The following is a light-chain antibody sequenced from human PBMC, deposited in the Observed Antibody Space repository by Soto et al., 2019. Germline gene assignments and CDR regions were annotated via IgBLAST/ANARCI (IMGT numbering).Light chain of an antibody. J-gene: IGLJ1*01. CDR2: EVS. V-gene: IGLV2-14*01. CDR3: SSYTSSSTLHYV. Sequence: QSALTQPASVSGSPGQSITISCTGTSSDVGGYNYVSWYQQHPGKAPKLMIYEVSNRPSGVSNRFSGSKSGNTASLTISGLLAEDEADDYCSSYTSSSTLHYVFGTGTKLTVL. CDR1: SSDVGGYNY.